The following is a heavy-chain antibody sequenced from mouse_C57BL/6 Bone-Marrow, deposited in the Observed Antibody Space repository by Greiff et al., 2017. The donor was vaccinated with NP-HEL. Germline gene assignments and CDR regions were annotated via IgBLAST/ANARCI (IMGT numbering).Heavy chain of an antibody. CDR3: ARGYGTDAMDY. CDR2: IYPGSGST. V-gene: IGHV1-55*01. J-gene: IGHJ4*01. D-gene: IGHD1-1*01. Sequence: QVQLQQSGAELVKPGASVKMSCKASGYTFTSYWITWVKQRPGQGLEWIGDIYPGSGSTNYNEKFKSKATLTVDTSSSTAYMQLSSLTSEDSAVYYCARGYGTDAMDYWGQGTSVTVSS. CDR1: GYTFTSYW.